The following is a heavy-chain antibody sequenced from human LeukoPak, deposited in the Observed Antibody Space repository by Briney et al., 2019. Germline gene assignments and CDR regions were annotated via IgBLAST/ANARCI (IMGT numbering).Heavy chain of an antibody. V-gene: IGHV4-59*08. CDR3: ARQVATPAKNWFFP. Sequence: SETLSLTCAASGCTITTSFMSCVRQPPGKGLEWIGYIYYTGSTNYNPSLKSRVRLSVDTSKYQFSLKLSSVTAADTAVYYCARQVATPAKNWFFPWGQRTLVTVSS. CDR1: GCTITTSF. CDR2: IYYTGST. D-gene: IGHD5-12*01. J-gene: IGHJ5*02.